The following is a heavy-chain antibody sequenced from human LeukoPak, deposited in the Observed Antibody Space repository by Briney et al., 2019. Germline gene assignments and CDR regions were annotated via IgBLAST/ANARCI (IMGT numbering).Heavy chain of an antibody. CDR3: ARAINYYDSSGYSHHFDY. Sequence: ASVKVSCKASGYTFTRFYLYWLRQAPGQGLEWMGAINPNGNTPSYAQKFQGRVTMTKDTSTSTIYLELTSLRSEDTAVYYCARAINYYDSSGYSHHFDYWGQGPLVTVSS. D-gene: IGHD3-22*01. CDR1: GYTFTRFY. CDR2: INPNGNTP. J-gene: IGHJ4*02. V-gene: IGHV1-46*01.